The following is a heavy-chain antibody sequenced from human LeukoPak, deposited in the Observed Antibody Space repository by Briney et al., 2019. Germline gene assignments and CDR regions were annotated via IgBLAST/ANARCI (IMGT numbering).Heavy chain of an antibody. CDR2: INSDGSST. CDR3: ARGIVVPAAMNY. Sequence: GGSLRLSCAASGFTFSSYWMHWVRQAPGKGLVWVSRINSDGSSTSYADSVKGRFTISRDIAKNTLYLQMNSLRAEDTAVYYCARGIVVPAAMNYWGQGTLVTVSS. V-gene: IGHV3-74*01. CDR1: GFTFSSYW. D-gene: IGHD2-2*01. J-gene: IGHJ4*02.